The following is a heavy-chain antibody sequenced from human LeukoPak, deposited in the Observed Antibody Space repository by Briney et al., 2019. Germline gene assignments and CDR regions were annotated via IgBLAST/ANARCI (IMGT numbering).Heavy chain of an antibody. CDR3: ARSGVLWFGENFDY. CDR2: INHSGST. V-gene: IGHV4-38-2*02. J-gene: IGHJ4*02. CDR1: GYSISSGYY. Sequence: SETLSLTCTVSGYSISSGYYWGWIRQPPGKGLEWIGEINHSGSTNYNPSLKSRVTISVDTSKNQFSLKLSSVTAADTAVYYCARSGVLWFGENFDYWGQGTLVTVSS. D-gene: IGHD3-10*01.